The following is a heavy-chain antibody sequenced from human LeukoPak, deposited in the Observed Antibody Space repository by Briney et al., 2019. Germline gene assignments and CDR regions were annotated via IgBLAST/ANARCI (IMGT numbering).Heavy chain of an antibody. Sequence: SETLSLTCTVSGGSICSYYWSWIRQPPGKGLEWIGYISSSGSTNYNPSLKSRVTISKDMSKNQFSLKLSSVTAADTALYYCARVIYNTYTNNWRFDYWGQGTLVTVSS. J-gene: IGHJ4*02. CDR3: ARVIYNTYTNNWRFDY. V-gene: IGHV4-4*08. CDR1: GGSICSYY. D-gene: IGHD1-1*01. CDR2: ISSSGST.